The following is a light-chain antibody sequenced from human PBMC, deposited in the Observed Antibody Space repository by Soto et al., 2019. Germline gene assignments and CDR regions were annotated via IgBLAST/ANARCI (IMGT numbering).Light chain of an antibody. CDR3: CSSAGSYTWV. V-gene: IGLV2-11*01. CDR2: DVS. CDR1: SSDVGGYNY. Sequence: QSALTQPRSVSGSPGQSVTISCTGTSSDVGGYNYVSWYQQHPGKAPKLMIYDVSKRPSGVPDRFACSKSGNTASLTISGLHAEDEADYYCCSSAGSYTWVFGTGTKVTVL. J-gene: IGLJ1*01.